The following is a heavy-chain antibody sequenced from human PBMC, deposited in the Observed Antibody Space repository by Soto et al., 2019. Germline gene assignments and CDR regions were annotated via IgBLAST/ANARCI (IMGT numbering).Heavy chain of an antibody. CDR1: GYSFTSYW. D-gene: IGHD6-19*01. V-gene: IGHV5-51*01. CDR2: IYPGDSDT. Sequence: PXESLTISCKGSGYSFTSYWIGLVRQMPGKGLEWMGIIYPGDSDTRYSPSFQGQVTISADKSISTAYLQWSSLKASDTAMYYCASGRLVPTYYYGMDVWGQGTTVTVS. J-gene: IGHJ6*02. CDR3: ASGRLVPTYYYGMDV.